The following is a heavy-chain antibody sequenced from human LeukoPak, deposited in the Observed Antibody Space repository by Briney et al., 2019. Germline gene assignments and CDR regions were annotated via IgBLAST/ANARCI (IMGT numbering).Heavy chain of an antibody. D-gene: IGHD3-10*01. Sequence: SETLSLTCTVSGGSISSYYWSWIRQPPGKGLEWIGYIYYSGSTNYNPSLKSRVTISVDTSKNQFSLKLSSVTAADTAVYYCARETYYYGSGSYFHYGMDVWGQGTTVTVSS. J-gene: IGHJ6*02. CDR3: ARETYYYGSGSYFHYGMDV. V-gene: IGHV4-59*01. CDR1: GGSISSYY. CDR2: IYYSGST.